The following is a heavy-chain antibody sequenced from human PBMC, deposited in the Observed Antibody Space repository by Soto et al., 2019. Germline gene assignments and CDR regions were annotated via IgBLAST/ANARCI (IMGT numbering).Heavy chain of an antibody. V-gene: IGHV1-8*01. CDR3: ARGGDYDFWSGYYYFKLSYMDV. J-gene: IGHJ6*03. D-gene: IGHD3-3*01. CDR1: GYTFTSYD. CDR2: MNPNXGNT. Sequence: ASVKVSCKASGYTFTSYDINWVRQATGQGLEWMGWMNPNXGNTGYAQKFQGRVTMTRNTSISTAHMELSSLRSEDTAVYYCARGGDYDFWSGYYYFKLSYMDVWGKGTTVTVSS.